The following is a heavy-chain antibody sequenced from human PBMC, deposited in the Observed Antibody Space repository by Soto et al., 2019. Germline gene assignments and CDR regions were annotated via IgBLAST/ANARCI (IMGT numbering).Heavy chain of an antibody. D-gene: IGHD5-12*01. Sequence: SETLSLTCTVSGGSISSYYWSWIRQPAGKGLEWIGRIYTSGSTNCNPSLRSRVTMSVDTSKNQFSLKLSSVTAADTAVYYCAASAPPATNYYYAMDVWGQGTTVTVSS. CDR3: AASAPPATNYYYAMDV. V-gene: IGHV4-4*07. J-gene: IGHJ6*02. CDR1: GGSISSYY. CDR2: IYTSGST.